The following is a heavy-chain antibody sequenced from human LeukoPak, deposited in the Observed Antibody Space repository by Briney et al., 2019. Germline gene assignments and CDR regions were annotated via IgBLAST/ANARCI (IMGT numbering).Heavy chain of an antibody. V-gene: IGHV4-34*01. J-gene: IGHJ6*03. CDR2: INHSGST. CDR3: ARLAVYCSSTSCYYRRLHYYYYMDV. Sequence: PSETLSLTWAVYGGSFSGYYWSWIRQPPGKGLEWIGEINHSGSTNYNPSLKSRVTISVDTSKNQFSLKLSSVTAADTAVYYCARLAVYCSSTSCYYRRLHYYYYMDVWGKGTTVTISS. CDR1: GGSFSGYY. D-gene: IGHD2-2*01.